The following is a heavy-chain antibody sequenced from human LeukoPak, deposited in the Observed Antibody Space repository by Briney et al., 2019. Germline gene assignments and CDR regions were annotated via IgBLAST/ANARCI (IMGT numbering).Heavy chain of an antibody. CDR2: ISWNSGSI. D-gene: IGHD3-3*01. CDR3: AKSKVTIFGVGAFDI. CDR1: GFTFDDYA. V-gene: IGHV3-9*03. Sequence: GGSLRLSCAASGFTFDDYAMHWVRQAPGKGLEWVSGISWNSGSIGYADSVKGRFTISRDNAKNSLYLQMNSLRAEDMALYYCAKSKVTIFGVGAFDIWGQGTMVTVSS. J-gene: IGHJ3*02.